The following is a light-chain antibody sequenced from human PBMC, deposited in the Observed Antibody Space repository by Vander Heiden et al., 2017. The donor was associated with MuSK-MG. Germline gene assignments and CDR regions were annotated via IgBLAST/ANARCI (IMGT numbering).Light chain of an antibody. V-gene: IGLV3-1*01. Sequence: SYELTQPPSVSVSPGQTATITCPGDKLGDNYASWYQQRPGQSPVLVLYQDNKRPSGIPERFSGSNSGNTATLTISGTQAMDEADYYCQACDSTTPFVFGTGTKVTVL. CDR2: QDN. CDR3: QACDSTTPFV. CDR1: KLGDNY. J-gene: IGLJ1*01.